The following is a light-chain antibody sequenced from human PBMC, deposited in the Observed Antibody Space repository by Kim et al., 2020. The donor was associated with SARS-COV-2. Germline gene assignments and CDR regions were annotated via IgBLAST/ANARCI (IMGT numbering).Light chain of an antibody. CDR3: QQYKSFPWT. CDR2: KAS. V-gene: IGKV1-5*03. J-gene: IGKJ1*01. CDR1: RNIDTW. Sequence: DIQMTQFPSTLSASVGDSVTITCRASRNIDTWVAWYQQKPGEAPKLLIYKASNLKSGVPSKFSGSGSETEFTLTTSSLQPDDLATYYCQQYKSFPWTFGQGTKVDIK.